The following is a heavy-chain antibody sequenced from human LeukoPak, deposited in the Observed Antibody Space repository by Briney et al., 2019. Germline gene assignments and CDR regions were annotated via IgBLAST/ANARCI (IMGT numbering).Heavy chain of an antibody. Sequence: TSETLSLACTVSGGSISSHYWSWIRQPPGKGLEWIGYIYYSGSTNYNPSLKSRVTISVDTSKNQFSLKLSSVTAADTAVYYCARVRQNWFDPWGQGTQVTVSS. CDR1: GGSISSHY. V-gene: IGHV4-59*11. CDR2: IYYSGST. CDR3: ARVRQNWFDP. J-gene: IGHJ5*02.